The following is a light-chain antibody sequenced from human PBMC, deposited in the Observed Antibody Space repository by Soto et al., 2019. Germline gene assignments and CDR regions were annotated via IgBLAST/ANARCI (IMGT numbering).Light chain of an antibody. CDR2: DVS. Sequence: QSVLTQPRSVSGSPGRSVTISCTGTSSDVGGYDYVSWYQHHPGTAPKLMIYDVSMRPSGVPDRFSGSKSGSTASLTISGLQAEDEGDYYCCSYAGSYTFYVFGTGTKVTVL. CDR1: SSDVGGYDY. J-gene: IGLJ1*01. CDR3: CSYAGSYTFYV. V-gene: IGLV2-11*01.